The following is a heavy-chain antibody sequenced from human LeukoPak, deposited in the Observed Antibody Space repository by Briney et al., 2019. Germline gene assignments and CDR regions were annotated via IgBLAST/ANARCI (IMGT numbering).Heavy chain of an antibody. CDR2: INAGNGNT. D-gene: IGHD6-13*01. V-gene: IGHV1-3*03. CDR3: ARGSSSWYDKFDY. Sequence: ASVKVSCKASGYTFTSYAMHWVRQAPGQRLEWRGWINAGNGNTKYSQEFQGRVTITRDTSASTAYMELSSLRSEDMAVYYCARGSSSWYDKFDYWGQGTLVTVSS. CDR1: GYTFTSYA. J-gene: IGHJ4*02.